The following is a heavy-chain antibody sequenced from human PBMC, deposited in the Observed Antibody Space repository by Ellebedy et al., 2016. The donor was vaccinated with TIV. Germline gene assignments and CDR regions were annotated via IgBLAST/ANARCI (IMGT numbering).Heavy chain of an antibody. D-gene: IGHD2-8*01. Sequence: GGSLRLXXAASYFSFSTYGMHWLRQAPGKGLEWVAVMSYDGSNEYYADSVKGRFAISRDNSKNTLYLQMNSLRTEDTAVYYCARDPRSPYCTSTNCCLSDYFDFWGRGTLVTVSS. J-gene: IGHJ4*02. CDR3: ARDPRSPYCTSTNCCLSDYFDF. V-gene: IGHV3-30*03. CDR1: YFSFSTYG. CDR2: MSYDGSNE.